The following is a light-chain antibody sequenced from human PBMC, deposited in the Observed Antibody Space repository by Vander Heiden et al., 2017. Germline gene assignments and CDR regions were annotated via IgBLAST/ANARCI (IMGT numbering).Light chain of an antibody. V-gene: IGLV1-47*02. Sequence: QSVLTQPPSASGTPGQRVTISCSGSSSNIGSNYVYWYQQLPGTAPKLLIYSNKQRPSGVPDRFSGSKSGTSASLAISGLRAEDEADYYCAASDDSLSGWGFGGGTKLTVL. CDR1: SSNIGSNY. CDR3: AASDDSLSGWG. CDR2: SNK. J-gene: IGLJ3*02.